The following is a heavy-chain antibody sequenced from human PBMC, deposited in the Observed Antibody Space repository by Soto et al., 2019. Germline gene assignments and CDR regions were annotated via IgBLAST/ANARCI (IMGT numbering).Heavy chain of an antibody. CDR3: ARDLGIAVAGNWYFDL. CDR2: IYSSGST. J-gene: IGHJ2*01. CDR1: GFTVSSNY. V-gene: IGHV3-53*01. D-gene: IGHD6-19*01. Sequence: PGGSLRLSCAASGFTVSSNYMSWVRQAPGKGLEWVSVIYSSGSTYYADSVKGRFTISRDNAKNSLYLQMNSLRAKDTAVYYCARDLGIAVAGNWYFDLWGRGTLVTAPQ.